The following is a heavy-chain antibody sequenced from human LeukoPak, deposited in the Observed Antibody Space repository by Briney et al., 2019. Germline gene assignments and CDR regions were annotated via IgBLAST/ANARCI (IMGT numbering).Heavy chain of an antibody. J-gene: IGHJ6*02. CDR2: VHPDTGYA. V-gene: IGHV1-8*02. CDR1: GGTFSSYA. Sequence: ASVKVSCKASGGTFSSYAISWVRQAPGQGLEWMGWVHPDTGYADYAQKFQGRVTMTSDTSISTAYMELSSLRSDDTAVYYCASSYYDSSGYYYGWPYYYYYGMDVWGQGTTVTVSS. CDR3: ASSYYDSSGYYYGWPYYYYYGMDV. D-gene: IGHD3-22*01.